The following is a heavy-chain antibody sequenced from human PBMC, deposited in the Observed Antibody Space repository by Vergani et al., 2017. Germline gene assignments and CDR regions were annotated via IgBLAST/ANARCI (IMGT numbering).Heavy chain of an antibody. CDR1: GYSFTSYW. D-gene: IGHD3-3*01. Sequence: VQLVQSGAEVKKPGESLKLSCKGSGYSFTSYWIGWVRQMPGKGLECMGIIYPGDSDTRYSPSFQGQVTMSVDKSLSTAYLQWSRLKASDTATYYCAKTHDFSSLYSSYNGFDPRGQG. J-gene: IGHJ5*02. CDR3: AKTHDFSSLYSSYNGFDP. V-gene: IGHV5-51*03. CDR2: IYPGDSDT.